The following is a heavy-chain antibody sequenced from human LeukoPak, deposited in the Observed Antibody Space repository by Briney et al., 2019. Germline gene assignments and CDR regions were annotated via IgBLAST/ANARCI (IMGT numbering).Heavy chain of an antibody. J-gene: IGHJ3*02. D-gene: IGHD5-24*01. V-gene: IGHV4-61*01. CDR2: IYYSGST. CDR1: GGSISSSSYY. Sequence: SETLSLTCTVSGGSISSSSYYWSWIRQPPGKGLEWIGYIYYSGSTNYNPSLKSRVTISVDTSKNQFSLKLSSVTAADTAVYYCAREKMATTDAFDIWGQGTMVTVSS. CDR3: AREKMATTDAFDI.